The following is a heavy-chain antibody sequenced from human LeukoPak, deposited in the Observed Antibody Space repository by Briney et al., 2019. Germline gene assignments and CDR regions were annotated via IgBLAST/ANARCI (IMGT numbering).Heavy chain of an antibody. D-gene: IGHD3-10*01. J-gene: IGHJ4*02. CDR1: GGSISSYY. CDR3: ARSAGLLWFGEAHFDY. CDR2: IYYSGST. V-gene: IGHV4-59*01. Sequence: PSETLSLTCTVSGGSISSYYWSWIRQPPGKGLEWIGYIYYSGSTNYNPSLKSRVTISVDTSKNQFSLKLSSVTAADTAVYYCARSAGLLWFGEAHFDYWGQGTLVTVSS.